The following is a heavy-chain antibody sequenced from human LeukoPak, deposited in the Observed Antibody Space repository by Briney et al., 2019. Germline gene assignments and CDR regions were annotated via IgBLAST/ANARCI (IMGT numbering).Heavy chain of an antibody. D-gene: IGHD3-22*01. Sequence: GGSLRLSCAASGFTFSSYAMHWVRQAPGKGLEYVSTISSNGGSTYYANSVKGRFTISGDNSKNTVYLQMDSLRAEDMAVYYCAKNYYDSSGSYAAPDYWGQETLVTVSS. CDR1: GFTFSSYA. J-gene: IGHJ4*02. CDR3: AKNYYDSSGSYAAPDY. V-gene: IGHV3-64*01. CDR2: ISSNGGST.